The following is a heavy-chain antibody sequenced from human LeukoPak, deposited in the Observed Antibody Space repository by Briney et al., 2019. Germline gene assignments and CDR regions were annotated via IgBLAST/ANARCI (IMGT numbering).Heavy chain of an antibody. CDR3: ATAYGSRVTGYHLSSSFDY. CDR1: GYTLTELS. CDR2: FDPEDGET. V-gene: IGHV1-24*01. Sequence: ASVKVSCKVSGYTLTELSMHWVRQAPGKGLEWMGGFDPEDGETIYAQKFQGRVTMTEDTSTDTAYMELSSLRSEDTAVYYCATAYGSRVTGYHLSSSFDYWGQGTLVTVSS. J-gene: IGHJ4*02. D-gene: IGHD3-9*01.